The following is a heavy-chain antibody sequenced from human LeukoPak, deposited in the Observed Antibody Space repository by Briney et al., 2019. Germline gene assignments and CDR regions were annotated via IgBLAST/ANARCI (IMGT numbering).Heavy chain of an antibody. J-gene: IGHJ4*02. D-gene: IGHD5-24*01. CDR3: AKRAGYNSNYFDY. CDR2: ISGSGSST. Sequence: GGSLRLSCAASGFTFNSYAMSWVRQAPGRGLEWGSAISGSGSSTYYADSVKGRFTISRDNSSNTLSQQMNSLRAEDTAVYYCAKRAGYNSNYFDYWGQGTLVTVSS. V-gene: IGHV3-23*01. CDR1: GFTFNSYA.